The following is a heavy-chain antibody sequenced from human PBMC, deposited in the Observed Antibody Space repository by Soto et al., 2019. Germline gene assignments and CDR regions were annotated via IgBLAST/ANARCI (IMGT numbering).Heavy chain of an antibody. CDR1: GGSFSDYY. V-gene: IGHV4-34*01. Sequence: QVQLRQWGAGLLKPSETLSLTCAIYGGSFSDYYCSWIRQSPGKGLEWIGEINHSGSTNYNPSLKTRVTISLDTSMNLFSLKLSSVTAADTAVYYCARAPPFYDYGMDVWGQGTTVTVSS. J-gene: IGHJ6*02. CDR2: INHSGST. CDR3: ARAPPFYDYGMDV.